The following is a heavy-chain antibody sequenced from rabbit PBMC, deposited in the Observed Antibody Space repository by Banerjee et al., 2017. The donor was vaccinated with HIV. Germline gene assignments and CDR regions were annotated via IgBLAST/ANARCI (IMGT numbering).Heavy chain of an antibody. J-gene: IGHJ4*01. CDR3: GRDRDGDAGYGSLAL. CDR2: IYAGSGNA. CDR1: GIDFNSYYY. Sequence: QQQLEESGGGLVKPGGTLTLTCKASGIDFNSYYYMCWVRQAPGKGLEWIACIYAGSGNAVYASWAKGRFTISKTSSTTVTLQMTSLTVADTATYFCGRDRDGDAGYGSLALWGQGTLVTVS. D-gene: IGHD6-1*01. V-gene: IGHV1S45*01.